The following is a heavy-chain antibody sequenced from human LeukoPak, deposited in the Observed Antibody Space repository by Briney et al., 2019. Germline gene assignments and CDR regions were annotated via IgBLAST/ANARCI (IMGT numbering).Heavy chain of an antibody. Sequence: SETLSLTCTVSAGSFISSSHHWGWIRQSPGKGLEWIGTVYYGRTTYYNPSLDGRFTISLDTSANHFSLQLNSVTAADTAVYYCVRHDGRGGATMGAFDSWGQGSLVTVSS. V-gene: IGHV4-39*01. CDR3: VRHDGRGGATMGAFDS. CDR2: VYYGRTT. J-gene: IGHJ5*01. D-gene: IGHD5-12*01. CDR1: AGSFISSSHH.